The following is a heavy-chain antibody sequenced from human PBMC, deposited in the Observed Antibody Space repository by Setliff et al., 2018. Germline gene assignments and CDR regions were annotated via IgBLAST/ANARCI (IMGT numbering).Heavy chain of an antibody. Sequence: GESLKISCAASGFVFSDYNMNWVRQAPGKGLEWVSYISYSGNPRYYVNPVKGRFTITRDNARKSLYLQMNTLRVEDTAVYYCVGGKDRSGYYQSPTSDDGFDIWGQGTLVTVSS. V-gene: IGHV3-48*01. J-gene: IGHJ3*02. D-gene: IGHD3-3*01. CDR1: GFVFSDYN. CDR2: ISYSGNPR. CDR3: VGGKDRSGYYQSPTSDDGFDI.